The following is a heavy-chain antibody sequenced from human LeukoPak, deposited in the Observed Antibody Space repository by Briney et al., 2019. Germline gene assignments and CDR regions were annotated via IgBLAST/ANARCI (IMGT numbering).Heavy chain of an antibody. Sequence: ASVKVSCEASGYTFTGYYMHWVRQAPGQGLEWMGRINPNSGGTNYAQKFQGRVTMTRDTSISTAYMELSRLRSDDTAVYYCARGARITMIVVVMNEGYWGQGTLVTASS. V-gene: IGHV1-2*06. CDR1: GYTFTGYY. CDR2: INPNSGGT. CDR3: ARGARITMIVVVMNEGY. J-gene: IGHJ4*02. D-gene: IGHD3-22*01.